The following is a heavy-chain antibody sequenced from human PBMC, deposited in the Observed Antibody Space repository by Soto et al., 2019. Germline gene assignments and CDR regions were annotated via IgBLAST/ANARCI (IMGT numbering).Heavy chain of an antibody. CDR2: IFHTGNT. CDR1: GGSFNSNY. V-gene: IGHV4-34*12. CDR3: ASARWDC. Sequence: QVQLQQWGAGLLKPSETLSLTCAVSGGSFNSNYWTWIRQPPGKGLEWIGEIFHTGNTNYNPSLKSRVTISTDTSKKQFSLRLSTVTAADTAVYFCASARWDCWGQGTLVTVSS. J-gene: IGHJ4*02. D-gene: IGHD2-15*01.